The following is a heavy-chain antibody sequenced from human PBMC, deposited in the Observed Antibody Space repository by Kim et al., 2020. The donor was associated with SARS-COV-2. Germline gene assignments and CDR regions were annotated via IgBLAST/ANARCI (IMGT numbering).Heavy chain of an antibody. CDR1: GFTFSSYA. CDR2: IYSGDSST. Sequence: GGSLRLSCAASGFTFSSYAMTWVRQAPGKGLEWVSIIYSGDSSTFYADSVKGRFTISRDNSKSTLYLQMNGLRAEDTAVYYCALTVGLGKYDYWGQGTLVTVSS. J-gene: IGHJ4*02. CDR3: ALTVGLGKYDY. V-gene: IGHV3-23*03. D-gene: IGHD4-17*01.